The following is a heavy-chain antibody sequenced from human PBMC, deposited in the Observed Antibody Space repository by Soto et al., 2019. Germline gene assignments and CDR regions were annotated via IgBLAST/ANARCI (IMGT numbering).Heavy chain of an antibody. Sequence: QVQLVQSGAEVKKPGSSVKVSCKASGGTFSSYAISWVRLAPGQGLEWMGGIIPIFGTANYAQKFQGRVTITADESTSTAYMELSSLRTEDTAVYSCAREPGGGGSSWVDPFDYWGQGTLVTVSS. CDR2: IIPIFGTA. CDR1: GGTFSSYA. CDR3: AREPGGGGSSWVDPFDY. D-gene: IGHD6-13*01. V-gene: IGHV1-69*01. J-gene: IGHJ4*02.